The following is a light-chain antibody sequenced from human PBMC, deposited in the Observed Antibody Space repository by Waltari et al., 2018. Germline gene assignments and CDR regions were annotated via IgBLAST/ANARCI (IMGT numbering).Light chain of an antibody. CDR3: QSADISTSSLI. Sequence: SSVLTQPPSVSVSPGQPTRITCSGDVLSKRFAYWYQHKSGQAPLLLIFKDSERPSGIPERFSGSSSGTTVTLTISGVQPEDEADYYCQSADISTSSLIFAGGTKLTVL. CDR1: VLSKRF. CDR2: KDS. V-gene: IGLV3-25*03. J-gene: IGLJ2*01.